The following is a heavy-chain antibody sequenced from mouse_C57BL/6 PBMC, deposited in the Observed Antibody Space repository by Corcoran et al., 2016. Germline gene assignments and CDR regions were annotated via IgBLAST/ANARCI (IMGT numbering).Heavy chain of an antibody. J-gene: IGHJ3*01. CDR1: GYTFTDYN. Sequence: EVQLQQSGPELVKPGASVKIPCKASGYTFTDYNMDWVKQSHGKSLEWIGDITPNNGGTIYNQKFKGKATLTVDKSSSTAYMELRSLTSEDTAVYYCARSELPWFAYWGQGTLVTVSA. CDR2: ITPNNGGT. V-gene: IGHV1-18*01. CDR3: ARSELPWFAY.